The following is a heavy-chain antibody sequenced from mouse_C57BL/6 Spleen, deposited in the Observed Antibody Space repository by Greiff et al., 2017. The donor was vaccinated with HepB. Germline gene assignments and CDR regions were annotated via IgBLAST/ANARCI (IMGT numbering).Heavy chain of an antibody. CDR1: GFTFSSYA. V-gene: IGHV5-4*01. CDR2: ISDGGSYT. Sequence: EVQVVESGGGLVKPGGSLKLSCAASGFTFSSYAMSWVRQTPEKRLEWVATISDGGSYTYYPDNVKGRFTISRDNAKNNLYLQMSHLKSEDTAMYYCARDDWDLRYLGVWGTGTTVTVSS. D-gene: IGHD4-1*01. J-gene: IGHJ1*03. CDR3: ARDDWDLRYLGV.